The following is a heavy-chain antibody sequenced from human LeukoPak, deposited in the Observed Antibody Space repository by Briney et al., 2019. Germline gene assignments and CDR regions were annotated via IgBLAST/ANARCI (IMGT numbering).Heavy chain of an antibody. Sequence: PGRSLRLSCAASGFTFSSYGMHWVRQAPGKGLEWVAVISYDGSNKYYADSVEGRFTISRDNSKNTLYLQMNSLRAEDTAVYYCAKLSRALDYYGSGSYVDYWGQGTLVTVSS. CDR3: AKLSRALDYYGSGSYVDY. CDR2: ISYDGSNK. D-gene: IGHD3-10*01. J-gene: IGHJ4*02. V-gene: IGHV3-30*18. CDR1: GFTFSSYG.